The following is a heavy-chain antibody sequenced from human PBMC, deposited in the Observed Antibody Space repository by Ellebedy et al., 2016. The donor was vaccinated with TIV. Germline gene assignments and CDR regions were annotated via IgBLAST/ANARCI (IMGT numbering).Heavy chain of an antibody. V-gene: IGHV1-69*13. J-gene: IGHJ4*02. CDR1: RGTFSSYA. CDR3: AGGRASDQLIDY. CDR2: IIPIFGTA. D-gene: IGHD2-2*01. Sequence: SVKVSXKASRGTFSSYAISWVRQAPGQGLEWMGGIIPIFGTANYAQKFQGRVTITADESTSTAYMELSSLRSEDTAVYYCAGGRASDQLIDYWGQGTLVTVSS.